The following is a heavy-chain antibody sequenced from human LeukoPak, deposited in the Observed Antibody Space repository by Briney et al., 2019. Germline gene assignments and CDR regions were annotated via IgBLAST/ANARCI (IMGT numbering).Heavy chain of an antibody. V-gene: IGHV4-34*01. D-gene: IGHD6-13*01. CDR2: IHRSGST. CDR3: AREGTYTSTSYFFDY. J-gene: IGHJ4*02. CDR1: GGSFSGYH. Sequence: SETLSLTCAVFGGSFSGYHWTWIRQPPGKGLEWIGEIHRSGSTNYNPSLQSRVTISVDTCKNQFSLKLRSVTAADTAVYYCAREGTYTSTSYFFDYWGQGALVTVSS.